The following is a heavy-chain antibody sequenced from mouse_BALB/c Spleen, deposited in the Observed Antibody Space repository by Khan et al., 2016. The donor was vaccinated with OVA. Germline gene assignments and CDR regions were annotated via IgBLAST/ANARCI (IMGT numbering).Heavy chain of an antibody. CDR1: GYTFTEYT. Sequence: VRLQQSGPELVKPGASVKISCKPSGYTFTEYTMHWVKQSHGKSLEWIGGINPNNGYTTYNQKFMGKATLTVDKSSSTACMELRSLTSEDSAVFYCARGSYYGSTSWFGYWGQGTLVTVSA. V-gene: IGHV1-18*01. CDR3: ARGSYYGSTSWFGY. CDR2: INPNNGYT. D-gene: IGHD1-1*01. J-gene: IGHJ3*01.